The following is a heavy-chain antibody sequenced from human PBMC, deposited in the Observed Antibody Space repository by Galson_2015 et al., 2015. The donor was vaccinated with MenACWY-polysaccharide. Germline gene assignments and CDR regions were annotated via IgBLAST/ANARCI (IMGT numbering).Heavy chain of an antibody. Sequence: SLRLSCAASGFTFSNFSMHWVRQAPGKGLEWVALISYDGDRQYYVDSVKGRFTVSRDNSKNTVYLQMDSLRTEDSAVYFCARDGYSFGYYSDLWGQGTLVAVSS. D-gene: IGHD5-18*01. CDR1: GFTFSNFS. V-gene: IGHV3-30*03. CDR2: ISYDGDRQ. J-gene: IGHJ4*02. CDR3: ARDGYSFGYYSDL.